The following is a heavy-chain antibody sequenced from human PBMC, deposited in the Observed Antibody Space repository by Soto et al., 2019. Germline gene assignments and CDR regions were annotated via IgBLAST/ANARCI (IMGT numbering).Heavy chain of an antibody. V-gene: IGHV5-51*01. J-gene: IGHJ6*02. Sequence: GESLNISCKGSGYSFTSYWISWVRHLPGKGLEWMGIIYPSDSDTRYSPSFQGQVTISADKSTSTAYLHWSSLKASDTAMYFYERHVRPVTDRNYDYSSGMDVWGQGTTVTVSS. D-gene: IGHD2-21*02. CDR2: IYPSDSDT. CDR1: GYSFTSYW. CDR3: ERHVRPVTDRNYDYSSGMDV.